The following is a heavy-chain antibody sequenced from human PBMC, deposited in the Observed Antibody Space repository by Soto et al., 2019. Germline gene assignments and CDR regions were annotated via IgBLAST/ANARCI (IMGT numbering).Heavy chain of an antibody. CDR3: ARADPDASVGY. V-gene: IGHV4-59*01. Sequence: ETLSLTCTVSGGSMSSYYWTWLRQSPGRGLEWIGYISYSGSTYYNPSLKSRVTISADTSKNQFSLRMNSMIAADTAVYYCARADPDASVGYWGQGTLVTVPQ. CDR1: GGSMSSYY. J-gene: IGHJ4*02. CDR2: ISYSGST. D-gene: IGHD2-15*01.